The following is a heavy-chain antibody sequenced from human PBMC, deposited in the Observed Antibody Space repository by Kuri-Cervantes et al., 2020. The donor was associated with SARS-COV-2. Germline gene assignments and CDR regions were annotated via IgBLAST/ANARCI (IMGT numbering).Heavy chain of an antibody. CDR3: TTGVAARPGYYYYDMDV. Sequence: GGSLRLSCAASGFTFSSYSMNWVRQAPGKGLEWVGRIKSKIDGGTTEYAAPVKGRFTISRDDSKNTLYLQMNSLKTEDTAVYYCTTGVAARPGYYYYDMDVWGQGTTVTVSS. V-gene: IGHV3-15*01. CDR1: GFTFSSYS. D-gene: IGHD6-6*01. CDR2: IKSKIDGGTT. J-gene: IGHJ6*02.